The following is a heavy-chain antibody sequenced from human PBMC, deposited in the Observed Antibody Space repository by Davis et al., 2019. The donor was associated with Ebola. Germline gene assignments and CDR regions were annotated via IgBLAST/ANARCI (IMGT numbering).Heavy chain of an antibody. Sequence: GESLKISCSASGFTFTSYYMHWVRQAPGQGLEWMGIINPSGGSTSYAQKFQGRVTMTRDTSTSTVYMELSSLRSEDTAVYYCARDGILPYEYSYGLDYWGQGTLVTVSS. CDR2: INPSGGST. V-gene: IGHV1-46*01. CDR3: ARDGILPYEYSYGLDY. J-gene: IGHJ4*02. CDR1: GFTFTSYY. D-gene: IGHD5-18*01.